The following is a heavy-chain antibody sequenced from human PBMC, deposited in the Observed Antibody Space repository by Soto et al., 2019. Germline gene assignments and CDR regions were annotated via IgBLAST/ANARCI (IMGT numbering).Heavy chain of an antibody. V-gene: IGHV4-4*07. CDR2: IYTNGDT. CDR1: GGSIISYY. Sequence: SETLSLTCTVSGGSIISYYWSWIRQPAGKGLEWIGRIYTNGDTNYNPSLKSRVTMSVDTSKNQFSLNLSSVTAADSAVYYCARDYYGSGSRFDYWGQGTQVTVSS. CDR3: ARDYYGSGSRFDY. D-gene: IGHD3-10*01. J-gene: IGHJ4*02.